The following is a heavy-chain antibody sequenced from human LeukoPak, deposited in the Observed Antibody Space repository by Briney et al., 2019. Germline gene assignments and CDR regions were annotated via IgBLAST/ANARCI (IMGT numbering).Heavy chain of an antibody. CDR2: ISDTGGHT. V-gene: IGHV3-23*01. CDR1: GFNFSSYV. D-gene: IGHD3-9*01. J-gene: IGHJ4*02. CDR3: ARHPSLRYFDS. Sequence: PGGSLRLSCEASGFNFSSYVMSWVRQAPGKGLEWVSSISDTGGHTYNADSVRGRFTISRDNSKNTLYLQMNSLRAEDTAVYYCARHPSLRYFDSWGQETLVTVSS.